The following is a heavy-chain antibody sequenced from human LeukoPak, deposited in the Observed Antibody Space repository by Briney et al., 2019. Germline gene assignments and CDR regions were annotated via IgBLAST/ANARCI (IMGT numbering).Heavy chain of an antibody. CDR3: ARAAEYSSGWSLFDF. CDR1: GGSISNYY. CDR2: IYTSGGT. V-gene: IGHV4-4*07. J-gene: IGHJ4*02. D-gene: IGHD6-19*01. Sequence: PSETLSLTCTVSGGSISNYYWTWIRQPAGKGLEWIGRIYTSGGTNYNPSLKSRVTMSVDTSTNQFSLKLSSVTAADTAMYYCARAAEYSSGWSLFDFWGQGILVTVSA.